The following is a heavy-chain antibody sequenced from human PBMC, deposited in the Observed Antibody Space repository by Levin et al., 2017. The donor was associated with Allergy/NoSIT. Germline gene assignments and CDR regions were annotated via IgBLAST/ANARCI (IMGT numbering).Heavy chain of an antibody. CDR3: TTAPALNYGDYDYYYYDGMDV. V-gene: IGHV3-15*01. Sequence: SCAASGFTFSNAWMSWVRQAPGKGLEWVGRIKSKTDGGTTDYAAPVKGRFTISRDDSKNTLYLQMNSLKTEDTAVYYCTTAPALNYGDYDYYYYDGMDVWGQGTTVTVSS. J-gene: IGHJ6*02. CDR1: GFTFSNAW. D-gene: IGHD4-17*01. CDR2: IKSKTDGGTT.